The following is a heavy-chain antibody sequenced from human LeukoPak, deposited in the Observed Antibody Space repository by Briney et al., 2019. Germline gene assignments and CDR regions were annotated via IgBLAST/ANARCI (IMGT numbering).Heavy chain of an antibody. V-gene: IGHV3-21*01. CDR3: ARAGGAAAGTSWFDR. Sequence: GGSLRLSCAASGFTFSSYSRNWVRQAPGRGLEWVSSISSSSSYIYYADSVKGRFTISRDNAKNSLYLQMNSLRAEDTAVYYCARAGGAAAGTSWFDRWGQGTLVTVSS. D-gene: IGHD6-13*01. CDR2: ISSSSSYI. CDR1: GFTFSSYS. J-gene: IGHJ5*02.